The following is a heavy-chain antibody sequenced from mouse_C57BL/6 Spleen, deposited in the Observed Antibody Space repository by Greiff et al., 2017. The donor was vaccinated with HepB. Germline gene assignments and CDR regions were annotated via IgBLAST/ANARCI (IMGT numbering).Heavy chain of an antibody. CDR1: GYAFSSSW. D-gene: IGHD1-1*01. Sequence: QVQLQQSGPELVKPGASVKISCKASGYAFSSSWMNWVKQRPGKGLEWIGRIYPGDGDTNYNGKFKGKATLTADKSSSTAYMQLSSLTSEDSAVYFCARGRYGSRYYAMDYWGQGTSVTVSS. V-gene: IGHV1-82*01. J-gene: IGHJ4*01. CDR3: ARGRYGSRYYAMDY. CDR2: IYPGDGDT.